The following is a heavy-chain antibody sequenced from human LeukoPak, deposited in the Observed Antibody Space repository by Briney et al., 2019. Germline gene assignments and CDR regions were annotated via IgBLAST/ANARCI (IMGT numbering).Heavy chain of an antibody. J-gene: IGHJ4*02. V-gene: IGHV4-34*01. Sequence: SETLSLTCAVYGGSFSGYYWSWIRQPPGKGLEWIGEINHSGSTNYNPSLKSRVTISVDTSKNQFSLKLSSVTAADTAVYYCARGSRYCSSTSCARNDYWAREPWSPSPQ. CDR2: INHSGST. CDR3: ARGSRYCSSTSCARNDY. CDR1: GGSFSGYY. D-gene: IGHD2-2*01.